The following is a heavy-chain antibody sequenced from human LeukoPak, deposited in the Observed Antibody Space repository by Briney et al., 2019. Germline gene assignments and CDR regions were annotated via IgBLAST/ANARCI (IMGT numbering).Heavy chain of an antibody. D-gene: IGHD6-19*01. CDR2: IIPMQGTP. CDR3: ARESVAGGFEY. Sequence: SVKVSCKASGYTFTSYYMHWVRQAPGQGLEWMGGIIPMQGTPNYAQKFQDRVTISADKSTTTVYMALSSLRYEDTAMYYCARESVAGGFEYWGQGTLVTVSS. V-gene: IGHV1-69*10. J-gene: IGHJ4*02. CDR1: GYTFTSYY.